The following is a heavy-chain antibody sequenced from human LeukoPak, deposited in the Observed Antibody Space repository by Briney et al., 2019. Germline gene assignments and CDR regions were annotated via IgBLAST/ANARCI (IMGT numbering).Heavy chain of an antibody. V-gene: IGHV3-48*04. CDR1: GFTFSSYG. CDR2: ISSSGSTI. J-gene: IGHJ4*02. Sequence: GRSLRLSCAASGFTFSSYGMHWVRQAPGKGLEWVSYISSSGSTIYYADSVKGRFTISRDNAKNSLYLQMNSLRAEDTAVYYCARGAVGLYCGGDCYPFDYWGQGTLVTVSS. CDR3: ARGAVGLYCGGDCYPFDY. D-gene: IGHD2-21*02.